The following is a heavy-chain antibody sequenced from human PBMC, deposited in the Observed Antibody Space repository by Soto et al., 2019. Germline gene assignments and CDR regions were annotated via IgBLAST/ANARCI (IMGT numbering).Heavy chain of an antibody. CDR3: ASPKIAFYNWFDP. CDR2: ISYIGST. D-gene: IGHD3-3*02. Sequence: SETLSLTCTVSGGSISSYYWSWIRQPPGKGLEWIGYISYIGSTKYNPSLKSRVTISVDTSKNQFSLKLSSVTAADTAVYYCASPKIAFYNWFDPWGQGTLVTVSS. CDR1: GGSISSYY. V-gene: IGHV4-59*08. J-gene: IGHJ5*02.